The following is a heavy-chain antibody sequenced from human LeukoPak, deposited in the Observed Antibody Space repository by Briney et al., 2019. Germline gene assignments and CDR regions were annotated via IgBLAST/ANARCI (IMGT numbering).Heavy chain of an antibody. CDR3: ARDVRYYDSSGYYDY. Sequence: GGSLRLSCAASGFTFSSYAMHWVRQAPGKGLEWVAFIRYDGSNKYYADSVKGRFTISRDNAKNSLYLQMNSLRAEDTAVYYCARDVRYYDSSGYYDYWGQGTLVTVSP. J-gene: IGHJ4*02. D-gene: IGHD3-22*01. CDR1: GFTFSSYA. CDR2: IRYDGSNK. V-gene: IGHV3-30*02.